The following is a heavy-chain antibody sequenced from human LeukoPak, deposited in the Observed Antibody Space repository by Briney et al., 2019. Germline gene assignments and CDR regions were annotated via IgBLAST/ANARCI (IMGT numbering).Heavy chain of an antibody. J-gene: IGHJ4*02. D-gene: IGHD4-23*01. Sequence: WMGSIIPILGIANSAQKFQGRVTINADKSTSTAYMELSSLRSEDTAVYYCALTTVVTRIDYWGQGTLVTVSS. CDR3: ALTTVVTRIDY. V-gene: IGHV1-69*02. CDR2: IIPILGIA.